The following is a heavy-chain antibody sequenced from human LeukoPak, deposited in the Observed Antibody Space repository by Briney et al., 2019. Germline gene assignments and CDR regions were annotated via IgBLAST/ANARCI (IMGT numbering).Heavy chain of an antibody. J-gene: IGHJ4*02. CDR3: AKRSLADSSGYYALDY. V-gene: IGHV3-23*01. CDR1: GFTFSSYA. Sequence: GGSLRLSCAASGFTFSSYAMSWVRQAPGKGLEWVSVISGSGGSTYYADSVKGRFTISRDNSKNTLYLQMNSLRAEDTAVYYCAKRSLADSSGYYALDYWGQGTLVTVSS. D-gene: IGHD3-22*01. CDR2: ISGSGGST.